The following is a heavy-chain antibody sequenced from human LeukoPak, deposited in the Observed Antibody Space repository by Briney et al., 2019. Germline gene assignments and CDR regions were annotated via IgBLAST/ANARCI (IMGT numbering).Heavy chain of an antibody. J-gene: IGHJ6*03. CDR2: INPNSGGT. Sequence: ASVKVSCKASGYTFTGYYMHWVRQAPGQGLGWMGWINPNSGGTNYAQEFQGRVTMTRDTSISTAYMELSRLRSDDTAVYYCARVKDWGSTYYDFWSGYHYYYMDVWGKGTTVTVSS. CDR3: ARVKDWGSTYYDFWSGYHYYYMDV. D-gene: IGHD3-3*01. CDR1: GYTFTGYY. V-gene: IGHV1-2*02.